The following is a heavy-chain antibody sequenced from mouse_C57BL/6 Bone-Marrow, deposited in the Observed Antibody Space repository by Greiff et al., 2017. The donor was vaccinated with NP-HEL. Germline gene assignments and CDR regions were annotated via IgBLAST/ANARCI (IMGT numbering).Heavy chain of an antibody. CDR3: ARSGGSSLYFDY. CDR2: IYPGSGST. CDR1: GYTFTSYW. Sequence: VQLQQPGAELVKPGASVKMSCKASGYTFTSYWITWVKQRPGQGLEWIGDIYPGSGSTNYNEKFKSKATLTVDTSSSTAYMQRSSLTSEDSAVYYCARSGGSSLYFDYWGQGTTLTVSS. D-gene: IGHD1-1*01. V-gene: IGHV1-55*01. J-gene: IGHJ2*01.